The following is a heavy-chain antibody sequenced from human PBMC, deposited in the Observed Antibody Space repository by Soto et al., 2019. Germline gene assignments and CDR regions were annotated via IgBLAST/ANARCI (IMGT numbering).Heavy chain of an antibody. V-gene: IGHV3-23*01. J-gene: IGHJ4*02. Sequence: EVQLLESGGGLVQPGGSLRLSCAASGITFSSYAMSLVRQAPVKGLEWVSGISDSGGSTYYADSVKGRFTISRDNSKNTLYLQMNSLRAEYTAVYYCAKADYGDYGFDYWGQGTLVTVSS. CDR3: AKADYGDYGFDY. CDR1: GITFSSYA. D-gene: IGHD4-17*01. CDR2: ISDSGGST.